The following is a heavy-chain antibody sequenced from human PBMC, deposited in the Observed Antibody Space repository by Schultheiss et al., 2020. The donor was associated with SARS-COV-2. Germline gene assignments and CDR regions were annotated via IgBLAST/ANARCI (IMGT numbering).Heavy chain of an antibody. J-gene: IGHJ3*02. D-gene: IGHD5-18*01. V-gene: IGHV4-59*04. CDR2: IYYSGST. CDR1: GGSISSYY. CDR3: ARLGLDTAMRGDAFDI. Sequence: SETLSLTCTVSGGSISSYYWSWIRQPPGKGLEWIGYIYYSGSTYYNPSLKSRVTISVDTSKNQFSLKLSSVTAADTAVYYCARLGLDTAMRGDAFDIWGQGTMVTVSS.